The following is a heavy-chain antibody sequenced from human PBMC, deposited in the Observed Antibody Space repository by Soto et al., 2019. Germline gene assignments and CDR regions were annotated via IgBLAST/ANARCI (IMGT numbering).Heavy chain of an antibody. V-gene: IGHV3-23*01. J-gene: IGHJ4*02. CDR2: ISGSGGST. CDR3: ASRYTYYYDSSGPSGFDY. D-gene: IGHD3-22*01. CDR1: GFTFSSYS. Sequence: LRLSCAASGFTFSSYSMSWVRQAPGKGLEWVSAISGSGGSTYYADSVKGRFTISRDNSKNTLYLQMNSLRAEDTAVYYCASRYTYYYDSSGPSGFDYWGQGTLVTVSS.